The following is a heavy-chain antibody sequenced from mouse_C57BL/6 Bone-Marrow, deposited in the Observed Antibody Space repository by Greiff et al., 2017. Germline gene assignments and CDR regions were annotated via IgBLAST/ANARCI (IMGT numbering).Heavy chain of an antibody. Sequence: VKLQQSGAELARPGASVKMSCKASGYTFTSYTMHWVKQRPGQGLEWIGYINPSSGYTKYNQKFKDKATLTADKSSSTAYMQLSSLTSEDSAVYYCARYLQLTGKGYWGQGTTLTVSS. V-gene: IGHV1-4*01. CDR3: ARYLQLTGKGY. J-gene: IGHJ2*01. CDR2: INPSSGYT. D-gene: IGHD4-1*01. CDR1: GYTFTSYT.